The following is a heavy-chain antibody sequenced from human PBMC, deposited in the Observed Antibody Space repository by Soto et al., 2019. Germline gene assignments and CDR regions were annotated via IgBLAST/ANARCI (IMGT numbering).Heavy chain of an antibody. D-gene: IGHD3-10*01. CDR1: GFTFSSYC. J-gene: IGHJ6*02. CDR2: ISYDGSNK. CDR3: ANLKGYYGSGSYYTRTGNYYYYGMDV. V-gene: IGHV3-30*18. Sequence: LRLSCAASGFTFSSYCMHWVRQAPGKGLEWVAVISYDGSNKYYADSVKGRFTISRDNSKNTLYLQMNSLRAEDTAVYYCANLKGYYGSGSYYTRTGNYYYYGMDVWGQGTTVTVSS.